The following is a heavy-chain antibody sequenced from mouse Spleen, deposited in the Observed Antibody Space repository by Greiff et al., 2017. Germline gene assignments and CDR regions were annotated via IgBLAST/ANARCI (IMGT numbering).Heavy chain of an antibody. D-gene: IGHD1-1*01. Sequence: VQLQQSGPELVKPGASVKISCKASGYAFSSSWMNWVKQRPGKGLEWIGRIYPGDGDTNYNGKFKGKATLTADKSSSTAYMQLSSLTSEDSAVYFCARNDYYGRVRAMDYWGQGTSVTVSS. V-gene: IGHV1-82*01. J-gene: IGHJ4*01. CDR1: GYAFSSSW. CDR3: ARNDYYGRVRAMDY. CDR2: IYPGDGDT.